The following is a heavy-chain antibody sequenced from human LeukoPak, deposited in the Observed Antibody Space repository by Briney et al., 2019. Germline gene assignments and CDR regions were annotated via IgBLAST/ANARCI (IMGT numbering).Heavy chain of an antibody. Sequence: PGGSLRLSCAASGFTFKLYWMHWVRQVPGKRPVWVSRINDDGSDTIYADSVRGRFTISRDGAKNTVYLQMNNLRAEDTAVYYCARDSGYCSSTGCYVHYFDYWGQGTLVTVSS. CDR1: GFTFKLYW. CDR2: INDDGSDT. J-gene: IGHJ4*02. D-gene: IGHD2-2*01. CDR3: ARDSGYCSSTGCYVHYFDY. V-gene: IGHV3-74*01.